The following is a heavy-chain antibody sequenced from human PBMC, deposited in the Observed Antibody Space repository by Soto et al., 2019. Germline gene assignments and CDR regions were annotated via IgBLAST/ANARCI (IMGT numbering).Heavy chain of an antibody. CDR1: GFTFSSYA. CDR3: AKDGPGGGPPVAGSYYFDY. J-gene: IGHJ4*02. D-gene: IGHD6-19*01. Sequence: GGSLRLSCAASGFTFSSYAMSWVRQAPGKGLEWASAISGSGGSTYYADSVKGRFTISRDNSKNTLYLQMNSLRAEDTAVYYCAKDGPGGGPPVAGSYYFDYWGQGTLVTVSS. CDR2: ISGSGGST. V-gene: IGHV3-23*01.